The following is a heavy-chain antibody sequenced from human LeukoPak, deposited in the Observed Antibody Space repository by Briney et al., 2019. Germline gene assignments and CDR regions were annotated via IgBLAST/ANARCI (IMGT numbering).Heavy chain of an antibody. CDR1: GGSISSYY. D-gene: IGHD2/OR15-2a*01. Sequence: KSSGTLSLTCTVSGGSISSYYWSWIRQPPGKGLEWIGYIYYSGSTNYNPSLKSRVTISVDTSKNQFSLKLSSVTAADTAVYYCASFSNWFDPWGQGTLVTVSS. CDR3: ASFSNWFDP. CDR2: IYYSGST. J-gene: IGHJ5*02. V-gene: IGHV4-59*01.